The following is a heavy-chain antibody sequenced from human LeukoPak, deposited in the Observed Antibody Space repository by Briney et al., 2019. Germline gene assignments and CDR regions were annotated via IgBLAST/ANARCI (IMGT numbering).Heavy chain of an antibody. D-gene: IGHD1-26*01. CDR3: ARGRRGRWELPIDY. CDR2: IYYSGST. CDR1: GGSISSGDYC. Sequence: PSQTLSLTCTVSGGSISSGDYCWSWIRQPPGKGLEWIGYIYYSGSTYYNPSLKSRFTISVDTSKNQFSLKLSAVTAADTAVYYCARGRRGRWELPIDYWGQGTLVTVSS. J-gene: IGHJ4*02. V-gene: IGHV4-30-4*01.